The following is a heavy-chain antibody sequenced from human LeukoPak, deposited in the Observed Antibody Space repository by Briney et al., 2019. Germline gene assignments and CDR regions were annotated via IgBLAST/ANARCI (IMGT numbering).Heavy chain of an antibody. D-gene: IGHD3-10*01. CDR2: INAGNGNT. CDR3: ARDSVLLWFGESKDAFDI. V-gene: IGHV1-3*01. J-gene: IGHJ3*02. Sequence: ASVKVSCKASGYTFTSYAMHWVRQAPGQRLEWMGWINAGNGNTKYSQKFQGRVTITRDTSTSTAYMELRSLRSDDTAVYYCARDSVLLWFGESKDAFDIWGQGTMVTVSS. CDR1: GYTFTSYA.